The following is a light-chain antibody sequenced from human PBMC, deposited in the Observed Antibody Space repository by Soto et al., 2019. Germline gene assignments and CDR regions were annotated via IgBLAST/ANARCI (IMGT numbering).Light chain of an antibody. CDR1: QGISGY. J-gene: IGKJ1*01. V-gene: IGKV1-9*01. CDR3: QQLNSYPRT. CDR2: DAS. Sequence: IQLTQSPSSLSASVGDRATITCRASQGISGYLAWYQQKPGQAPKLLIYDASTLHSEVPSRFSGSGSGTDFTLTISSLQPEDFATYYCQQLNSYPRTFGQGTKVDIK.